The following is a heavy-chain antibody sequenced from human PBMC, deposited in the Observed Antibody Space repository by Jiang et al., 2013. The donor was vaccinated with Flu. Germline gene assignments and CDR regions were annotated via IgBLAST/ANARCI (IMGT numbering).Heavy chain of an antibody. CDR1: GYTFTSYA. D-gene: IGHD3-10*01. Sequence: KNPGASVEVSCKASGYTFTSYAIHWVRQAPGQSLEWMGWVNCGNGDTKYSQKFQGRVTMTRDTSAKMAYMELNSLGDEDTAVYYCARWKRITLVQGVYDAFDIWGQGTLVTVSS. V-gene: IGHV1-3*01. CDR3: ARWKRITLVQGVYDAFDI. J-gene: IGHJ3*02. CDR2: VNCGNGDT.